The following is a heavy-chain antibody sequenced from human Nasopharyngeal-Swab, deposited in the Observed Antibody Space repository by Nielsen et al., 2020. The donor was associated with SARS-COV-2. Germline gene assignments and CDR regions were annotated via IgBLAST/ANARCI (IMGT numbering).Heavy chain of an antibody. CDR3: AKDGGDYDYSAG. V-gene: IGHV3-23*01. D-gene: IGHD5-12*01. J-gene: IGHJ4*02. CDR1: GFTFSSYA. CDR2: ISGSGGST. Sequence: GKSLKISCAASGFTFSSYAMSWVRQAPGKGLEWVSAISGSGGSTYYADSVKGRFTISRDNSKNTLYLQMNSLRAEDTAVYYCAKDGGDYDYSAGWGQGTLVTVSS.